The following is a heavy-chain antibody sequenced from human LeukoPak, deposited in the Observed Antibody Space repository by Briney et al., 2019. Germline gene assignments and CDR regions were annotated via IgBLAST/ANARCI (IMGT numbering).Heavy chain of an antibody. Sequence: PSETLSLTCAVSGGSIRIVGYSWTWIPQPPGKVLEWIGYIFHSGSTYYTPSLKSRVTISVDRAKNQFSLKMSCVTAADTAVYYCARGPGSYCDYWGQGTLVTVSS. CDR1: GGSIRIVGYS. J-gene: IGHJ4*02. CDR2: IFHSGST. V-gene: IGHV4-30-2*01. CDR3: ARGPGSYCDY. D-gene: IGHD1-26*01.